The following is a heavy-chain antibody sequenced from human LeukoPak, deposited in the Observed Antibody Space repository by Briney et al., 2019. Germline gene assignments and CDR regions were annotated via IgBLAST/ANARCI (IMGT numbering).Heavy chain of an antibody. D-gene: IGHD2-15*01. CDR2: MNPNSGNT. CDR3: ARGLGYCSGGSCYVY. CDR1: GYTFTSYD. V-gene: IGHV1-8*03. Sequence: ASVKVSCKASGYTFTSYDINRVRQATGQGLEWMGWMNPNSGNTGYAQKFQGRVTITRNTSISTAYMELSSLRSEDTAVYYCARGLGYCSGGSCYVYWGQGTLVTVSS. J-gene: IGHJ4*02.